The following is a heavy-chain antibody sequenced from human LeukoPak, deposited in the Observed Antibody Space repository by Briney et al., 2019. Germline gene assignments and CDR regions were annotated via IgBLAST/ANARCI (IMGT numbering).Heavy chain of an antibody. CDR2: IYISGST. CDR1: GDSITSGSYY. V-gene: IGHV4-61*02. D-gene: IGHD6-6*01. J-gene: IGHJ5*02. CDR3: AKYSSSSIFNWFDP. Sequence: SETLSLTCTVSGDSITSGSYYWSWIRQPAGKGLEWIGRIYISGSTNYSPSLKSRVTISVDTSKNQFSLKLTSVTATDTAVYYCAKYSSSSIFNWFDPWGQGTLVTVSS.